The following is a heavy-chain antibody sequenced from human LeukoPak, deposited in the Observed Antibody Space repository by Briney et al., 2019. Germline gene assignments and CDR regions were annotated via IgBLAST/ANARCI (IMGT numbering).Heavy chain of an antibody. J-gene: IGHJ4*02. D-gene: IGHD2-15*01. Sequence: SGTLSLTCAVSGGSISSSNWWSWVRQPPGKGLEWIGEIYHSGSTNYNPSLKSRVTISVDTSKNQFSLKLSSVTAADTAVYYCARGLRYCSGGGCGEFDYWGQGTLVTVSS. CDR3: ARGLRYCSGGGCGEFDY. CDR2: IYHSGST. CDR1: GGSISSSNW. V-gene: IGHV4-4*02.